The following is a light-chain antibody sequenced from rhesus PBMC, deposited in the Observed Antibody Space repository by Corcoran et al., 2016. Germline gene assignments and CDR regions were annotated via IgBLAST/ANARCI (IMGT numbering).Light chain of an antibody. CDR3: QQESNWSYS. J-gene: IGKJ2*01. CDR2: GAS. V-gene: IGKV3-17*02. CDR1: QSVRSR. Sequence: EIVMTQSPATLSLSPGERATLSCRASQSVRSRLAWYQQQPGQATRLLIYGASSRVTGIPDRVSGSGSGKDFTLTISSLEPEDFAVYFCQQESNWSYSFGQGTKVEIK.